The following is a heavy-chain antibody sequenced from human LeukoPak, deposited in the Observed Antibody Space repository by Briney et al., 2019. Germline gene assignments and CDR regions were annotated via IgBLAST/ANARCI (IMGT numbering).Heavy chain of an antibody. J-gene: IGHJ5*02. CDR1: GFTFSSYA. V-gene: IGHV3-23*01. Sequence: GGSLRLSCAASGFTFSSYAMSWVRQAPGKGLEWVSAISGTGDSTYYADSVKGRFIISRDNAKKSLYLRMNSLRADDTAIYYCARVRSYSNSYYDFDPWGQGTLVTVSS. D-gene: IGHD6-13*01. CDR3: ARVRSYSNSYYDFDP. CDR2: ISGTGDST.